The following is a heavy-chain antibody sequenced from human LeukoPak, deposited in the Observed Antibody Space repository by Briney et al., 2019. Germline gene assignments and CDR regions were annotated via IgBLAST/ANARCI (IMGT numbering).Heavy chain of an antibody. D-gene: IGHD6-13*01. CDR1: GGSISSSSYY. Sequence: SETLSLTCTVSGGSISSSSYYWGWIRQPPGKGLEWIGSIYYSGSTYYNPSLKSRVTISIDTSRNQFSLKLSSVTAADTAVYYCAKSPYSSSSLLWGQGTLVTVSS. V-gene: IGHV4-39*01. CDR2: IYYSGST. CDR3: AKSPYSSSSLL. J-gene: IGHJ4*02.